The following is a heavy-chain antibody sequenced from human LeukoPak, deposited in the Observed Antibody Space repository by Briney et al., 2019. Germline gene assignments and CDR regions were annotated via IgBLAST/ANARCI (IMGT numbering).Heavy chain of an antibody. J-gene: IGHJ4*02. V-gene: IGHV3-20*04. CDR3: ARDLGATIFDFDY. CDR2: INWNGGST. D-gene: IGHD1-26*01. CDR1: GFTFDDHG. Sequence: PGGSLRLSCAASGFTFDDHGMSWVRQAPGKGLEWVSGINWNGGSTGYADSVKGRFTISRDNAKNSLYLQMNSLRVEDTAVYYCARDLGATIFDFDYWGQGTLVTVSS.